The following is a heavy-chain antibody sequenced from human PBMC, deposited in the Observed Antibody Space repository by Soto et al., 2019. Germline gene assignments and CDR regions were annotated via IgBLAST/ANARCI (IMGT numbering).Heavy chain of an antibody. J-gene: IGHJ4*02. CDR1: GFTFSSYG. V-gene: IGHV3-30*18. CDR2: ISYDGSNK. CDR3: AKTKFDPRIAAAGIDYFDY. D-gene: IGHD6-13*01. Sequence: GGSLRLSCAASGFTFSSYGMHWVRQAPGKGLEWVAVISYDGSNKYYANSVKGRFTISRDNSKNTVYLQMNSLRAEDTAVYYCAKTKFDPRIAAAGIDYFDYWGQGTLVTVSS.